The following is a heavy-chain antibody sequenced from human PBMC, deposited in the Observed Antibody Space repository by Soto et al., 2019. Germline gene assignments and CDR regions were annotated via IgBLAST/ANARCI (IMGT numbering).Heavy chain of an antibody. D-gene: IGHD3-9*01. CDR1: GYTFGGHF. CDR2: INPNSGVT. J-gene: IGHJ4*02. Sequence: GASVKVSCKASGYTFGGHFLHWVRQAPGQGLEWMGWINPNSGVTYYAHKFQGRVTMTSDTSIDTAYMEVSGLTSDDTAVYYCASEGFLNDHFNSAAFDSWGPGILVTVSS. V-gene: IGHV1-2*02. CDR3: ASEGFLNDHFNSAAFDS.